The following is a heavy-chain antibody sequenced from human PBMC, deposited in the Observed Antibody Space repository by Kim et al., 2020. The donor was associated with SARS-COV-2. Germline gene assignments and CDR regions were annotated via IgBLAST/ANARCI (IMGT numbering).Heavy chain of an antibody. Sequence: ADSVKGRFTISRDNAKNTLYLQMSSRRAEDTAVYYCTRGSSGSYPRAFDIWGQGTMVIVSS. CDR3: TRGSSGSYPRAFDI. D-gene: IGHD1-26*01. J-gene: IGHJ3*02. V-gene: IGHV3-74*01.